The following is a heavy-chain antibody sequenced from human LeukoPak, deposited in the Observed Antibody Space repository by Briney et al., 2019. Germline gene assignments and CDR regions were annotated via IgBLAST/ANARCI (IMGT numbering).Heavy chain of an antibody. CDR1: GYTFTGYY. J-gene: IGHJ5*02. V-gene: IGHV1-2*02. D-gene: IGHD3-10*01. Sequence: ASVKVSCKASGYTFTGYYMHWVRQAPGQGLEWMGWINPNTGGTNYAQKFQGRVTMTRDTSISTVYMELSRLRSDDTAVYYCARENLGVWFGELFRWFDPWGQGTLVTVSS. CDR2: INPNTGGT. CDR3: ARENLGVWFGELFRWFDP.